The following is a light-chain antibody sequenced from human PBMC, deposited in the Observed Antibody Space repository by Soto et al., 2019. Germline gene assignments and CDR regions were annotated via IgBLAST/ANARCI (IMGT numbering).Light chain of an antibody. CDR3: GTLDSSLSAVV. Sequence: QSVLTQPPSVSAAPGQRVTISCSGSSSNIGNNFVSWYQHLPGTAPRLLIYDNNNRPSGIPDRFSGSKSGTSATLGITGLQTGDEADYYCGTLDSSLSAVVFGGGTKLTVL. CDR1: SSNIGNNF. CDR2: DNN. J-gene: IGLJ3*02. V-gene: IGLV1-51*01.